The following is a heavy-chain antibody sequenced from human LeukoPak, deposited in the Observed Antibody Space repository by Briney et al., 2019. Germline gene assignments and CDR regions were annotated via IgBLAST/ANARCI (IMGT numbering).Heavy chain of an antibody. CDR3: ASDSSGWYVGDY. Sequence: GGSLRLSCAASGFTFNNYAMSWVRQAPGKGLEWVSTISGSAGSTYYADSVKGRFTVSRDNSKNTLYLQVNSLRAEDTAVYYCASDSSGWYVGDYWGQGTLVTVSS. D-gene: IGHD6-19*01. J-gene: IGHJ4*02. V-gene: IGHV3-23*01. CDR2: ISGSAGST. CDR1: GFTFNNYA.